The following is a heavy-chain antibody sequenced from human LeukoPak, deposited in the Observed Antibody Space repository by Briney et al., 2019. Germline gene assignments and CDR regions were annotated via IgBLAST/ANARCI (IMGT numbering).Heavy chain of an antibody. CDR3: VKGHDSEPI. J-gene: IGHJ4*02. CDR1: GFSFSSYA. D-gene: IGHD1-14*01. CDR2: ICSFGGDA. V-gene: IGHV3-64D*09. Sequence: GGSLRLSCSASGFSFSSYAMHWVRQAPGKGLEFVSVICSFGGDAYYADSVKGRFTISRDNSKNTLYLQMSSLRPEDTAVYYCVKGHDSEPIWGEGTLVTVPS.